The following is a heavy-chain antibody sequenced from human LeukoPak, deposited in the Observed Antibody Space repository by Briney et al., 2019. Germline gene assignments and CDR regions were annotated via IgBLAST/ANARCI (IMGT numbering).Heavy chain of an antibody. CDR1: GYSISSGYY. Sequence: PSETLSLTCTVSGYSISSGYYWGWIRQPPGKGLEWIGSIYHSGSTYYNPSLKSRVTISVDTSKNQFSLKLSSVTAADTAVYYCARPSDYYGSGIPYWGQGTLVTVSS. CDR3: ARPSDYYGSGIPY. CDR2: IYHSGST. D-gene: IGHD3-10*01. J-gene: IGHJ4*02. V-gene: IGHV4-38-2*02.